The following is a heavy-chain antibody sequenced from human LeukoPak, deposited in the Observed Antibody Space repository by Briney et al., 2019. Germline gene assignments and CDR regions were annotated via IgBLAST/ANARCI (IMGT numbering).Heavy chain of an antibody. Sequence: AASVKVSCKVSGYTLTELSMHWVRQAPGKGLEWMGGFDPEDGETIYAQKFQGRVTITADKSTSTAYMELSSLRSEDTAVYYCARDVSIVVVTATYYFDYWGQGTLVTVSS. V-gene: IGHV1-24*01. D-gene: IGHD2-21*02. CDR3: ARDVSIVVVTATYYFDY. J-gene: IGHJ4*02. CDR1: GYTLTELS. CDR2: FDPEDGET.